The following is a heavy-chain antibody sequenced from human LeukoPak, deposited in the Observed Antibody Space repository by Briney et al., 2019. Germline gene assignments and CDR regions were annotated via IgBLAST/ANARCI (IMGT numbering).Heavy chain of an antibody. Sequence: GGSLRLSCAASGFTFSNYWISWVRQAPGKGLEWVANIKQDGSEKYYVDSVKGRFTISRDNAKNTLYLQMNSLRAEDTAVYYCAKDIGRVGASPFDYWGQGTLVSVSS. D-gene: IGHD1-26*01. J-gene: IGHJ4*02. CDR1: GFTFSNYW. CDR2: IKQDGSEK. CDR3: AKDIGRVGASPFDY. V-gene: IGHV3-7*01.